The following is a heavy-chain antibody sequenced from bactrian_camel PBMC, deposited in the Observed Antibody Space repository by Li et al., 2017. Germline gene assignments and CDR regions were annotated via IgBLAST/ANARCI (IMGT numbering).Heavy chain of an antibody. CDR3: VATTCGLTSSLLGTETAVLYGLS. D-gene: IGHD3*01. CDR2: IYTGSGST. CDR1: DSTYIFAGCE. V-gene: IGHV3S54*01. Sequence: QVQLVESGGGSVQAGGSLKLSCATTDSTYIFAGCEMGWYHQAPGKEREGVAAIYTGSGSTYYVDSVKGRFTISKDNTNHILYLEMNSLKPEDIAVYYCVATTCGLTSSLLGTETAVLYGLSWGQGTQVTVS. J-gene: IGHJ6*01.